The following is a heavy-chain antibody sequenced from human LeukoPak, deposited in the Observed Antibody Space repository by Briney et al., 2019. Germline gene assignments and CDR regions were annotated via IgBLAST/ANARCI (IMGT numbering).Heavy chain of an antibody. CDR1: GFTFSDYY. J-gene: IGHJ5*02. Sequence: GGSLRLSCAASGFTFSDYYMSWIRQAPGKGLEWVSYISSSGSTIYYADSVKGRFAISRDNAKNSLYLQMNSLRAEDTAVYYCARRVDDYDILTGYYTNWFDPWGQGTLVTVSS. CDR2: ISSSGSTI. CDR3: ARRVDDYDILTGYYTNWFDP. V-gene: IGHV3-11*01. D-gene: IGHD3-9*01.